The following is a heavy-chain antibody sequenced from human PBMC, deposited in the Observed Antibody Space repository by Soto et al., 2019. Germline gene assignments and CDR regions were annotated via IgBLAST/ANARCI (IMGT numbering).Heavy chain of an antibody. Sequence: ASVKVSCKASGYTFTSYYMHWVRQAPGQGLEWMGIINPSGGSTSYAQKFQGRVTMTRDTSTSTVYMELSSLRSEDTAVYYCARAYYYASSGYSGTFDYWGHGTLVTVSS. CDR1: GYTFTSYY. CDR2: INPSGGST. CDR3: ARAYYYASSGYSGTFDY. D-gene: IGHD3-22*01. V-gene: IGHV1-46*01. J-gene: IGHJ4*01.